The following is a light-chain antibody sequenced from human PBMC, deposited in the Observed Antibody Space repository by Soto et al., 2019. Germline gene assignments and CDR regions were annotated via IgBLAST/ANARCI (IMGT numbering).Light chain of an antibody. CDR1: QSISSW. Sequence: DIQMTQSPSTLSASVGDRVTITCRASQSISSWLAWYQQKPGKAPKLLIYDASSLESGVPSRFSGSGSGTEFTLTISSLQPDDFATYFCVQHSDYPFTFGQGTRLDI. V-gene: IGKV1-5*01. CDR3: VQHSDYPFT. CDR2: DAS. J-gene: IGKJ2*01.